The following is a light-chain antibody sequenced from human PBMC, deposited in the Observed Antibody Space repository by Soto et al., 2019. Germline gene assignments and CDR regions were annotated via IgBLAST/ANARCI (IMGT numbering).Light chain of an antibody. CDR1: QGIRND. CDR2: AAS. V-gene: IGKV1-17*01. Sequence: DIQMTQYPSSLSASVGDRVTMTCRASQGIRNDLSWYQQKPGKAPKRLIYAASSLHSGVPSRFSVSASRTEFTLAISGLQPEDLGTYYCLQHYKYRRTFGQGTKVDIK. J-gene: IGKJ1*01. CDR3: LQHYKYRRT.